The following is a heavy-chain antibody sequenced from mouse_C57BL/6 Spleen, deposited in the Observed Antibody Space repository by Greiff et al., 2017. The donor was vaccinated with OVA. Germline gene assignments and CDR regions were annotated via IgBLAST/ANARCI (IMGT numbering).Heavy chain of an antibody. CDR3: ARETKGNYFDY. CDR2: ISDGGSYT. J-gene: IGHJ2*01. Sequence: EVKVEESGGGLVKPGGSLKLSCAASGFTFSSYAMSWVRQTPEKRLEWVATISDGGSYTYYPDNVKGRFTISRDNAKNNLYLQMSHLKSEDTAMDYCARETKGNYFDYWGQGTTLTVSS. CDR1: GFTFSSYA. V-gene: IGHV5-4*01.